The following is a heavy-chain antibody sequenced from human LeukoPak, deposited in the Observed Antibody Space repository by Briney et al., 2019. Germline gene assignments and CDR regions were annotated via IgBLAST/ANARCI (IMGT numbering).Heavy chain of an antibody. Sequence: PGVSLRLPCAASGFTFSSFSMIWVRQAPGKGLEWGSYIRSGGTNTDYTGSVKGRFTSSRDNAKNSLYMQMNSLRAEDTAVYYCARMNYVSSGWGAPFDYWGQGTLVTVSS. V-gene: IGHV3-48*04. D-gene: IGHD1-7*01. J-gene: IGHJ4*02. CDR1: GFTFSSFS. CDR3: ARMNYVSSGWGAPFDY. CDR2: IRSGGTNT.